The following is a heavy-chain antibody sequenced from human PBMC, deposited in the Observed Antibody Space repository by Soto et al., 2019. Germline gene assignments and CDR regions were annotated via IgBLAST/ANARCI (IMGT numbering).Heavy chain of an antibody. CDR3: ARAFIVVVPAATPPIDY. Sequence: GSLRLSCAASGFTFSSYAMHWVRQAPGKGLEWVAVISYDGSNKYYADSVKGRFTISRDNSKNTLYLQMNSLRAEDTAVYYCARAFIVVVPAATPPIDYWGQGTLVTVSS. D-gene: IGHD2-2*01. CDR1: GFTFSSYA. CDR2: ISYDGSNK. J-gene: IGHJ4*02. V-gene: IGHV3-30-3*01.